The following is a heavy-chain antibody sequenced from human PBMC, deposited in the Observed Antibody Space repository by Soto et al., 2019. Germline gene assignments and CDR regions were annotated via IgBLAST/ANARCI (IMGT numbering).Heavy chain of an antibody. V-gene: IGHV3-48*01. J-gene: IGHJ4*02. D-gene: IGHD6-13*01. CDR1: GFTFSSNG. CDR3: ARVMGIAATGRYDY. CDR2: IASSSSTI. Sequence: EVQLVESGGGSVQPGGYLRLSCAGSGFTFSSNGMNWVRQAPGKGLEWVSSIASSSSTIYYADSMKGRFTISRVNAKNALFLQMNSLRVDDTAVYYCARVMGIAATGRYDYWCQGNLVTVSS.